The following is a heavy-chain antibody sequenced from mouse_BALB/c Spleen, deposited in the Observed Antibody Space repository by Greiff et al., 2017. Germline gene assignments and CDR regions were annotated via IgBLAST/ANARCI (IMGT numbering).Heavy chain of an antibody. CDR3: VRQTVVGWYFDV. CDR1: GFTFNTYA. Sequence: GGGLVQPKGSLKLSCAASGFTFNTYAMNWVRQAPGKGLEWVARIRSKSNNYATYYADSVKDRFTISRDDSQSMLYLQMNNLKTEDTAMYYCVRQTVVGWYFDVWGAGTTVTVSS. CDR2: IRSKSNNYAT. J-gene: IGHJ1*01. V-gene: IGHV10-1*02. D-gene: IGHD1-1*01.